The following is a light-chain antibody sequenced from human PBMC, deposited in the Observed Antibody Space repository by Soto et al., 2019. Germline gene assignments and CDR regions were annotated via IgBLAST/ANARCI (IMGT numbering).Light chain of an antibody. J-gene: IGKJ4*01. CDR3: QQYASSPLT. Sequence: EIVLTQSPGTLSLSPGERATLSCGASQSVCRNYLAWYQQKSGLAPRLLIYDASSRATGIPDRFTGSGSGTDFTLTISRLEPEDFAVYYCQQYASSPLTFGGGTKVEIK. CDR2: DAS. V-gene: IGKV3D-20*01. CDR1: QSVCRNY.